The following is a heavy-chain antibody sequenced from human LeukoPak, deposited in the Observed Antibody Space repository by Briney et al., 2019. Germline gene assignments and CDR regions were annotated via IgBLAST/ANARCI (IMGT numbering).Heavy chain of an antibody. CDR2: ISACNGNK. CDR3: ARDKLRFLELGVGAFDI. CDR1: GYTFTSYG. V-gene: IGHV1-18*01. Sequence: GASVKVSCKASGYTFTSYGISWVRQAPGQGLEWMGWISACNGNKNYAQKLQGRVTMTTDTSTSTAYMELRSLRSDDTAVYYCARDKLRFLELGVGAFDIWGQGTMVTVSS. D-gene: IGHD3-3*01. J-gene: IGHJ3*02.